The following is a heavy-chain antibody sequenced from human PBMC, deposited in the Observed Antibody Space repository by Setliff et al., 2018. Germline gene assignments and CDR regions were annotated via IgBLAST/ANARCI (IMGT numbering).Heavy chain of an antibody. CDR2: INWNGGST. Sequence: PGGSLRLSCAASGFTFDDYGMSWVRQAPGKGLGWVSGINWNGGSTGYADSVKGRFTISRDNAKNSLYLQMNSLRAEDTALYYCARVEAAWELLPGALHGPRFDYWGQGTLVTVSS. CDR1: GFTFDDYG. V-gene: IGHV3-20*04. J-gene: IGHJ4*02. CDR3: ARVEAAWELLPGALHGPRFDY. D-gene: IGHD1-26*01.